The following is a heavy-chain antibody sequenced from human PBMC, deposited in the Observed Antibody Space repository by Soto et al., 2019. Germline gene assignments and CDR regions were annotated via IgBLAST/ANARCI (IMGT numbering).Heavy chain of an antibody. V-gene: IGHV4-31*03. CDR3: ARATPAGSADS. D-gene: IGHD2-2*01. CDR1: GGSNIRDGYY. CDR2: ISYSGSS. Sequence: NPSETLSLTCTVSGGSNIRDGYYWSWIRQHPGKGLEWIAYISYSGSSYSNPSLKSRATISADTSKNQFSLRLTSVTAADTAVYFCARATPAGSADSWGQGALVTVSS. J-gene: IGHJ4*02.